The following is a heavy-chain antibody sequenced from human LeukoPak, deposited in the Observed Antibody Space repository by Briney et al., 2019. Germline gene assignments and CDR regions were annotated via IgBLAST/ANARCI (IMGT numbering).Heavy chain of an antibody. CDR3: ARAHTPYSSGWYRY. Sequence: GGSLRLSCAASGFTFSSYWMSWVRQAPGKGLEWVANIKQDGSEKYYVDSVKGRFTISRDNAKNSLYLQMNSLRAEDTAVYYCARAHTPYSSGWYRYGGQGTLVTVSS. CDR2: IKQDGSEK. J-gene: IGHJ4*02. CDR1: GFTFSSYW. V-gene: IGHV3-7*01. D-gene: IGHD6-19*01.